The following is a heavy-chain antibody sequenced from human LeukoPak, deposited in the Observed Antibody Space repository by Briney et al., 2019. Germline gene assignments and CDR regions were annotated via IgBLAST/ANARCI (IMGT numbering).Heavy chain of an antibody. CDR2: IDWDDAK. J-gene: IGHJ4*02. CDR1: GFSLNTSGMC. Sequence: SGPTLANPIQPLTLTCTFSGFSLNTSGMCVVWIRQPPGKALEWLARIDWDDAKYYSTSLKTRLTISKDTAKNQVVLTMTNMDPVDTATYYCARLYSSSSGLFDSWGQGTLVTVSS. D-gene: IGHD6-6*01. V-gene: IGHV2-70*11. CDR3: ARLYSSSSGLFDS.